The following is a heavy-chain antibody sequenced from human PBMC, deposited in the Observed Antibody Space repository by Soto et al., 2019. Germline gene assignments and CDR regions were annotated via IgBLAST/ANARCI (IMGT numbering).Heavy chain of an antibody. Sequence: SETLSLTCAVSGGSISSGGYSWSWIRQPPGKGLEWIGHIYYSGSTYYKPSLKSRITISLDTSKNQFSLKLSSVTAADTAVYYCARGNYYDSSGYYDYWGQGTLVTVSS. V-gene: IGHV4-30-4*07. CDR3: ARGNYYDSSGYYDY. J-gene: IGHJ4*02. D-gene: IGHD3-22*01. CDR2: IYYSGST. CDR1: GGSISSGGYS.